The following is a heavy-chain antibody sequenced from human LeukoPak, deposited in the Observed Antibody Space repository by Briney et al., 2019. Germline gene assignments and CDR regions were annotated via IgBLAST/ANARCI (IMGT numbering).Heavy chain of an antibody. J-gene: IGHJ3*02. D-gene: IGHD1-26*01. CDR1: GGSVSSGSYY. CDR3: ARLVVGATRAFDI. CDR2: IYYSGST. Sequence: PSETLSLTCTVSGGSVSSGSYYWSWIRHPPGKGLEWIGYIYYSGSTNYNPSLKSRVTISVDTSKNQFSLKLSSVTAADTAVYYCARLVVGATRAFDIWGQGTMVTVSS. V-gene: IGHV4-61*01.